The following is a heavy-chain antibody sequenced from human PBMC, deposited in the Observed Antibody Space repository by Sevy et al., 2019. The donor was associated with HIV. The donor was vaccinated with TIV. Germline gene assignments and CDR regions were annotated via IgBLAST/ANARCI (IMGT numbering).Heavy chain of an antibody. CDR2: ISSSSSYT. J-gene: IGHJ4*02. Sequence: GGSRRLSCAASGFTFSDYYMSWIRQAPGKGLEWVSYISSSSSYTNYADSVKGRFTISRDNAKNSLYLQMNSLRAEDTAVYYCAVEPGIAAASTLNYWGQGTLVTVSS. D-gene: IGHD6-13*01. CDR3: AVEPGIAAASTLNY. CDR1: GFTFSDYY. V-gene: IGHV3-11*06.